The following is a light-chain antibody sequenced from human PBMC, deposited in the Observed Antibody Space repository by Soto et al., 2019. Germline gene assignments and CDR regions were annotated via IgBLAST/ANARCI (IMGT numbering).Light chain of an antibody. J-gene: IGKJ2*01. Sequence: ESVLTQSPGTLSLSPAERAALSCRASQSVSSSYLAWYQQKSGQAPRLLIYAASTRATGIPDRFSGSGSGTDFTLTISRLEPEDFAVYFCQLYGSSPPRYTFGQGTKLEIK. CDR3: QLYGSSPPRYT. V-gene: IGKV3-20*01. CDR2: AAS. CDR1: QSVSSSY.